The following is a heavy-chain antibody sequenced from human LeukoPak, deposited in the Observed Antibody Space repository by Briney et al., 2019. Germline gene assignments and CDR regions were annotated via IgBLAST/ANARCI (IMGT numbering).Heavy chain of an antibody. CDR3: ARSPLGVVTAPQPYYFDY. J-gene: IGHJ4*02. CDR2: IIPILGIA. V-gene: IGHV1-69*02. D-gene: IGHD2-21*02. CDR1: GGTFSSYT. Sequence: SVKVSCKASGGTFSSYTISWVRHAPGQGLEWMGRIIPILGIANYAQKFQGRVTVTADKSTSTAYMELSSLRSEDTAVYYCARSPLGVVTAPQPYYFDYWGQGTLVTVSS.